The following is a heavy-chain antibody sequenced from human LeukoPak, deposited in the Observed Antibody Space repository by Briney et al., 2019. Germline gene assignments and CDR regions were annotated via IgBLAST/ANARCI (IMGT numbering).Heavy chain of an antibody. CDR1: GFTLSRYS. CDR2: ISGIRYNI. V-gene: IGHV3-21*06. Sequence: GGSLRLSCAASGFTLSRYSMNWVRLTPGRGLEWVSSISGIRYNIYYADSVKGRFTISRDDAKNSLYLQMNTLRAEDTAVYYCARAGPPAFDPWGQGTLVTVSS. J-gene: IGHJ5*02. CDR3: ARAGPPAFDP.